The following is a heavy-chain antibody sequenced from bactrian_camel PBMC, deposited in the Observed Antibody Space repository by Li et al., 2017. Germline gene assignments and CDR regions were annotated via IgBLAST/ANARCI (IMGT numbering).Heavy chain of an antibody. CDR2: IAPVGRVT. V-gene: IGHV3S40*01. CDR1: FSGYD. CDR3: AKEDPDAGRAV. Sequence: FSGYDIYWVRQAPGKEREGVAMIAPVGRVTNYSDSVKGRFTISQDNAKNTVYLQMNSLKPEDTAMYYCAKEDPDAGRAVWGQGTQVTVS. J-gene: IGHJ4*01. D-gene: IGHD6*01.